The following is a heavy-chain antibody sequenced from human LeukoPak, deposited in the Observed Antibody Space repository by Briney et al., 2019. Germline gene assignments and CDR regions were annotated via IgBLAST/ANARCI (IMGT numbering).Heavy chain of an antibody. CDR3: AIGPYSYGYMGFDY. V-gene: IGHV4-59*01. Sequence: SETLSLTCTVSGGSISSYYWSWIRQPPGKGLEWIGYIYYSGSTNYNPSLKSRVTISVDTSKNQFSLKLSSVTAADTAVYYCAIGPYSYGYMGFDYWGQGTLVTVSS. CDR1: GGSISSYY. D-gene: IGHD5-18*01. CDR2: IYYSGST. J-gene: IGHJ4*02.